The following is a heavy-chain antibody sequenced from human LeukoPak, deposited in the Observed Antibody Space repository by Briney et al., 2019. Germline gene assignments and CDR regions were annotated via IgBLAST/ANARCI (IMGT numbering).Heavy chain of an antibody. J-gene: IGHJ2*01. CDR2: ISWNSGHI. Sequence: PGGSLRLSCAASGFTFDDYAMHWVRRAPGKGLEWVSGISWNSGHIAYADSVKGRFTISRDNAENSLYLQMNSLRTEDTAFYYCAKVGLSAYWFFDLWGRGTLVTVSS. D-gene: IGHD3-16*02. CDR3: AKVGLSAYWFFDL. CDR1: GFTFDDYA. V-gene: IGHV3-9*01.